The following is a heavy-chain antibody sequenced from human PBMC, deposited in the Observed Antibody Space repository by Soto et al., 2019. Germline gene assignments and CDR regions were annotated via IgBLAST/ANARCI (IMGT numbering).Heavy chain of an antibody. V-gene: IGHV1-69*06. D-gene: IGHD5-12*01. CDR3: ARSGSRDYDAFDI. J-gene: IGHJ3*02. Sequence: SVNVSCKASRGTFSSYAISWVRQAPGQALEWIGGIIPIFGTANYAQKFQGRVTITADKSTSTAYMELRSLRSEITAVYYCARSGSRDYDAFDIWVQGTMVTISS. CDR1: RGTFSSYA. CDR2: IIPIFGTA.